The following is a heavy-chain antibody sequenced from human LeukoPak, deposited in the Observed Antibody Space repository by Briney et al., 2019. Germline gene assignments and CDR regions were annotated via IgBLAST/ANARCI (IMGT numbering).Heavy chain of an antibody. Sequence: PSVTLSLTCTVSGGSISSGSFYWSWIRQPAGKGLEWIGRTYSRGGTNYNPSLKSRLTMSLDTSKNQFSLKLSSVTAADTAVYYCARDRGSGDYDYWGQGTLVIVSS. CDR3: ARDRGSGDYDY. CDR2: TYSRGGT. D-gene: IGHD1-26*01. V-gene: IGHV4-61*02. CDR1: GGSISSGSFY. J-gene: IGHJ4*02.